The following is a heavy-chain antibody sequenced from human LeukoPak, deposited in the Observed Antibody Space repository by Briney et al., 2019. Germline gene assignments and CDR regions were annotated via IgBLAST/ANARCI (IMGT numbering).Heavy chain of an antibody. D-gene: IGHD3-3*01. V-gene: IGHV3-7*01. CDR2: IKQDGSEK. Sequence: PGGSLRLSCAASGLTFSSYWMSWVRQAPGKGLEWVANIKQDGSEKYYVDSVKGRFTISRDNAKNSLYLQMNSLRAEDTAVYYCAREPKTIFGVVIPFDYWGQGTLVTVSS. CDR3: AREPKTIFGVVIPFDY. CDR1: GLTFSSYW. J-gene: IGHJ4*02.